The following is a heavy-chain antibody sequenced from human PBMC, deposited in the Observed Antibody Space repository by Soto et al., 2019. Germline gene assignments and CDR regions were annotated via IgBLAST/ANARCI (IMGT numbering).Heavy chain of an antibody. CDR2: INPSGGNS. J-gene: IGHJ6*03. CDR1: QYTFTNDF. Sequence: ASVEVAFKASQYTFTNDFFHWVLQSPLQWLELMGGINPSGGNSKYAQRFRGRVTMTRDTSTSTVYMDLRSLRPDDTAVYFCARALYDTDCVHVRAAYTYHVTDVWGRGHTVPVS. D-gene: IGHD3-10*02. V-gene: IGHV1-46*01. CDR3: ARALYDTDCVHVRAAYTYHVTDV.